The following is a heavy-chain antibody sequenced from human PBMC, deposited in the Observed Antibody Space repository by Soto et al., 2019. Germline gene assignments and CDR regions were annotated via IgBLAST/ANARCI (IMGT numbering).Heavy chain of an antibody. CDR1: GFTFSTYS. CDR3: SRGASSGNSLFDS. D-gene: IGHD1-26*01. CDR2: ISTSSSSI. V-gene: IGHV3-48*02. Sequence: EVQLVESGGGLVQPGGSLRLSCAVSGFTFSTYSMNWVRQAPGKGLEWVSFISTSSSSIYYADSVKGRFTISRDNAKNPLYLQMNSLRDEDTAVYYCSRGASSGNSLFDSWGQGTLVTVSS. J-gene: IGHJ4*02.